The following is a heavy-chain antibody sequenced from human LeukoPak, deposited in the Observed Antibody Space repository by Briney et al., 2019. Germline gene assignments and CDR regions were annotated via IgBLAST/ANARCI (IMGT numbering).Heavy chain of an antibody. J-gene: IGHJ4*01. Sequence: ASVKVSCKASGYTFTSYGISWVRQAPGQGLEWMGWISAYNGNTNYAQKLQGRVTMTTDTSTSTAYMELRSLRSDDTAMYYCARQDSSGWYVLSPLDYWGHGTLVTVSS. CDR1: GYTFTSYG. V-gene: IGHV1-18*01. CDR2: ISAYNGNT. CDR3: ARQDSSGWYVLSPLDY. D-gene: IGHD6-19*01.